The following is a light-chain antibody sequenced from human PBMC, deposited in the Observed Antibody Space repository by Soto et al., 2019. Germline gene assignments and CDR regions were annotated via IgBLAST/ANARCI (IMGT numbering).Light chain of an antibody. CDR3: SSFTIRNNGGV. J-gene: IGLJ3*02. Sequence: QSALTQPASVSGSPGQSITISCTGTNRDVGGYNFVSWYQHQPGKAPKLIIYEVSNRHSGVSRRFSGSKSGNTASLTISWLQAEDEADYYGSSFTIRNNGGVFGGGTKLTVL. CDR1: NRDVGGYNF. CDR2: EVS. V-gene: IGLV2-14*01.